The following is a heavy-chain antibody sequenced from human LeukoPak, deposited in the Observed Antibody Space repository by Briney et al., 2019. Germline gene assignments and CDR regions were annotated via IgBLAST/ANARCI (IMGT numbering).Heavy chain of an antibody. D-gene: IGHD4-17*01. J-gene: IGHJ4*02. V-gene: IGHV4-59*12. CDR1: GGSISSYY. Sequence: PSETLSLTCTVSGGSISSYYWSWIRQPPGKGLEWIGYFYSSGSTNYNPSLESRVTISVDTSKNQFSLKLSSVTAADTAVYYCARATDYGDPFDYWGQGTLVTVSS. CDR2: FYSSGST. CDR3: ARATDYGDPFDY.